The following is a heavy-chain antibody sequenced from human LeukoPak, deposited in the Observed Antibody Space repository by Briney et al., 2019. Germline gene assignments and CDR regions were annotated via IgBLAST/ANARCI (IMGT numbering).Heavy chain of an antibody. D-gene: IGHD3/OR15-3a*01. CDR1: GFTFYEYA. CDR2: ISWNSGLI. V-gene: IGHV3-9*01. CDR3: AKVGIFGLVTYYFDY. Sequence: GGSLRLSCAVSGFTFYEYAMHWVRQAPGKGLEWVSGISWNSGLIDYADSVKGGFTISRDNAKNSLYLQMNSLKAEDTAFYYCAKVGIFGLVTYYFDYWGQGTLVTVSS. J-gene: IGHJ4*02.